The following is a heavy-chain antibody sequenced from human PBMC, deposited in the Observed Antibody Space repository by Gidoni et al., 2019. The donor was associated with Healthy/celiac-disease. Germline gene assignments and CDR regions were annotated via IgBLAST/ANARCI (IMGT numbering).Heavy chain of an antibody. D-gene: IGHD2-21*02. CDR3: AKERGDFDGFDI. CDR2: TSHDGGAK. V-gene: IGHV3-30*18. Sequence: QVQLVESGGGVVQPGTSLRLSWSASGFSFSTYGMHWVRQAPGKGLEWVAVTSHDGGAKYYADSVKGRFTISRDNSKNTLYLQMNSLRAGDTAVYYCAKERGDFDGFDIWGQGTMVTVSS. J-gene: IGHJ3*02. CDR1: GFSFSTYG.